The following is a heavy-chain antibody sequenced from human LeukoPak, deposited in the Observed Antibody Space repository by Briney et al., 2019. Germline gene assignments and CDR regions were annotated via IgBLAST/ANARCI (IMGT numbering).Heavy chain of an antibody. CDR1: GYTFTGYY. CDR3: ARAKPPLLTGFLYYYYYRMDV. V-gene: IGHV1-2*02. Sequence: GSVKVSCKASGYTFTGYYMHWVRQAPGQGLEWMGWINTNRGETNYAEKFQGRVTMTRDTSISTAYMELSRLRSDDTAVYYCARAKPPLLTGFLYYYYYRMDVWGQGTTVTV. J-gene: IGHJ6*02. D-gene: IGHD3-9*01. CDR2: INTNRGET.